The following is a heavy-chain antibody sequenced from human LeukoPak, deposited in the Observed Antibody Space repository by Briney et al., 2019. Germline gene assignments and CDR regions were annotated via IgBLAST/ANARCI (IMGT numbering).Heavy chain of an antibody. CDR3: ARVNYYDSSGNPFDY. CDR2: IYSGGST. Sequence: ETLSLTCTVSGGSISSYYWSWVRQAPGKGLEWVSVIYSGGSTYYADSVKGRFTISRDNSKNTLYLQMNSLRAEDTAVYYCARVNYYDSSGNPFDYWGQGTLVTVSS. J-gene: IGHJ4*02. V-gene: IGHV3-66*01. D-gene: IGHD3-22*01. CDR1: GGSISSYY.